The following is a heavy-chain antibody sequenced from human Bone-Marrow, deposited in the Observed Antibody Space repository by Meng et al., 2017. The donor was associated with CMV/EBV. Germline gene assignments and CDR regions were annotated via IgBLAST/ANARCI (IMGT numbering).Heavy chain of an antibody. CDR2: ISYDGSNK. J-gene: IGHJ3*02. CDR1: GFPFSSYA. D-gene: IGHD3-3*01. CDR3: ARVHQDTYYDFWSGDAFDI. V-gene: IGHV3-30*04. Sequence: GGSLRLSCAASGFPFSSYAMHWVRQAPGKGLEWVAVISYDGSNKYYADSVKGRFTISRDNSKNTLYLQMNSLRAEDTAVYYCARVHQDTYYDFWSGDAFDIWGQGAMVTVSS.